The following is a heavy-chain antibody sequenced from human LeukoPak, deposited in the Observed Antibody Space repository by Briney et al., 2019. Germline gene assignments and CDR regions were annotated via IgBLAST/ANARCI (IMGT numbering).Heavy chain of an antibody. CDR3: ARDLNGSYYWFDP. Sequence: ASVKVSCKASGYSFTSYDINWVRQATGQGPEWMGWMSPRSGNTGYAQKFQGRVTITADESTSTAYMELSSLRSEDTAVYYCARDLNGSYYWFDPWGQGTLVTVSS. J-gene: IGHJ5*02. CDR1: GYSFTSYD. CDR2: MSPRSGNT. D-gene: IGHD1-26*01. V-gene: IGHV1-8*01.